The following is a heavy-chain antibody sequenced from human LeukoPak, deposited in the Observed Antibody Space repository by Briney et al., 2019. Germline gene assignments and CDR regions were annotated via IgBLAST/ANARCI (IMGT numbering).Heavy chain of an antibody. J-gene: IGHJ6*02. CDR1: GGSFSGYY. Sequence: SETLSLTCAVFGGSFSGYYWSWIRQPPGKGLEWIGEINHSGSTNYNPSLKSRVTISVDTSKNQFSLKLSSVTAADTAVYYCARWGQQQWLWRDYYYYGMDVWGQGTTVTVSS. V-gene: IGHV4-34*01. CDR3: ARWGQQQWLWRDYYYYGMDV. D-gene: IGHD6-19*01. CDR2: INHSGST.